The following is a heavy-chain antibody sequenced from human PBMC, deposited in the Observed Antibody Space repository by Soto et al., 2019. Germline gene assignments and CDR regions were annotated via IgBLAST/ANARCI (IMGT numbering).Heavy chain of an antibody. CDR1: GFTFSSYA. J-gene: IGHJ4*02. D-gene: IGHD1-26*01. CDR3: AKDGPYSGSYLENSYFDY. CDR2: ISGSGGST. V-gene: IGHV3-23*01. Sequence: QPGGSLRLSWAASGFTFSSYAMSWVRQAPGKGLEWVSAISGSGGSTYYADSVKGRFTISRDNSKNTLYLQMNSLRAEDTAVYYCAKDGPYSGSYLENSYFDYWGQGTLVTVSS.